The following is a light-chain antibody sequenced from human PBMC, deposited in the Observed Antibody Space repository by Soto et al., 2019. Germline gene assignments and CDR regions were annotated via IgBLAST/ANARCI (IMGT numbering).Light chain of an antibody. J-gene: IGKJ4*01. CDR3: QQRSNGLT. CDR2: DAS. Sequence: EIVLTQSPATLSLSPGERATLSCRASQSVSRYLAWYQQKPGQAPRLLIYDASNRATGIPARFRGSGSGTDFTLTISSLEPDDFAVYYCQQRSNGLTFGGGTKVEIK. CDR1: QSVSRY. V-gene: IGKV3-11*01.